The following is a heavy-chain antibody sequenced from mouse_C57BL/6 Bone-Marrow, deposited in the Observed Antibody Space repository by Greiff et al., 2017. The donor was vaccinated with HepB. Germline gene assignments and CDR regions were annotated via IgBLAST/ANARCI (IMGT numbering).Heavy chain of an antibody. V-gene: IGHV5-4*03. D-gene: IGHD2-4*01. CDR2: ISDGGSYT. CDR1: GFTFSSYA. CDR3: ASNQGDDYDGAWFAY. Sequence: EVMLVESGGGLVKPGGSLKLSCAASGFTFSSYAMSWVRQTPEKRLEWVATISDGGSYTYYPHNVKGRFTISRDNAKNNLYMQMSQLKSEDTALYYCASNQGDDYDGAWFAYWGQGTLVTVSA. J-gene: IGHJ3*01.